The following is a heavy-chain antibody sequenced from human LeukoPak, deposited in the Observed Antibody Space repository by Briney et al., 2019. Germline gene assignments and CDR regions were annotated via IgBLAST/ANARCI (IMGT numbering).Heavy chain of an antibody. CDR3: ARGGGLDV. Sequence: AXXXGLEWVASINHNGNVNYYVDSVKGRFTISRDNAKNSLYLQMSNLRAEDTAVYFCARGGGLDVWGQGATVTVSS. J-gene: IGHJ6*02. CDR2: INHNGNVN. V-gene: IGHV3-7*04.